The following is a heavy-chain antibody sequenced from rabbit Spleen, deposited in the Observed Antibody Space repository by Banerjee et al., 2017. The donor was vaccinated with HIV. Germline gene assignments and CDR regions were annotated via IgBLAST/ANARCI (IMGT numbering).Heavy chain of an antibody. J-gene: IGHJ3*01. CDR3: ARDLTGVIGWNFGL. CDR1: GIDFSSYG. CDR2: INAINGNA. V-gene: IGHV1S40*01. Sequence: VESGGGLVQPGESLKLSCKASGIDFSSYGISWVRQAPGKGPEWIACINAINGNAVYANWAKRRFTISKTSSTTVSLQVTSLTGADTATYFCARDLTGVIGWNFGLWGQGTLVTVS. D-gene: IGHD4-1*01.